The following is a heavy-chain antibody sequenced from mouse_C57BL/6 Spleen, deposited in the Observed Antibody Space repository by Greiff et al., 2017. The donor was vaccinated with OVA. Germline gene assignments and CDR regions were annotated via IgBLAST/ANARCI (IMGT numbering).Heavy chain of an antibody. J-gene: IGHJ3*01. Sequence: EVQLVESGGGLVQPKGSLKLSCAASGFTFNTYAMHWVRQAPGKGLEWVARIRSKSSNYATYYADSVKDRFTISRDDSQSMLYLQMNNLKTEDTAMYYCVRGGERGTTMITGWFAYWGQGTLVTVSA. CDR1: GFTFNTYA. CDR3: VRGGERGTTMITGWFAY. CDR2: IRSKSSNYAT. V-gene: IGHV10-3*01. D-gene: IGHD2-4*01.